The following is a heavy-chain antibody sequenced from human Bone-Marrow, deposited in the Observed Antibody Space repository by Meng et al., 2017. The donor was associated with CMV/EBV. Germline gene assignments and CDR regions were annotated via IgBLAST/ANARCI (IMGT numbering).Heavy chain of an antibody. J-gene: IGHJ4*02. CDR3: ARGAGGVDITRAEPFDS. Sequence: ASVKVSCKAFGYSFSNYYIHWVRQAPGQGLEWMGIINPSGGNTVYAQKFQGRVSMTRDTSTSTMSMELRSLTSEDTAVYSCARGAGGVDITRAEPFDSWGQGTLVTVSS. CDR1: GYSFSNYY. D-gene: IGHD3-3*01. V-gene: IGHV1-46*01. CDR2: INPSGGNT.